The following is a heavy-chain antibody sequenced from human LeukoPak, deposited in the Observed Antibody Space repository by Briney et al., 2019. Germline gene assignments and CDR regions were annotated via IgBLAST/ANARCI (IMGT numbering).Heavy chain of an antibody. D-gene: IGHD3-3*01. J-gene: IGHJ4*02. CDR3: AREYYDFWSGSSDY. V-gene: IGHV4-39*07. CDR1: GGSISNYY. CDR2: IYYSGST. Sequence: SETLSLTCTVSGGSISNYYWGWIRQPPGKGLEWIGSIYYSGSTYYNPSLKSRVTISVDTSKNHFSLKLSSVTAADTAVYYCAREYYDFWSGSSDYWGQGTLVTVSS.